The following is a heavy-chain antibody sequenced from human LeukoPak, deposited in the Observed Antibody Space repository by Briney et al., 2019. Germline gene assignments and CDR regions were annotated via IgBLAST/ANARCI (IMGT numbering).Heavy chain of an antibody. V-gene: IGHV1-18*01. CDR2: ISTHNRNT. Sequence: ASVKLSCKASGVTFSSYAISWVRQAPGQGLEWMGWISTHNRNTNYAQKFPRRVTITTDTSTRTAYMELRSLRSDDTAVYYCARGASYVILSGYSYFDYWGQGTLVTVSS. CDR3: ARGASYVILSGYSYFDY. D-gene: IGHD3-9*01. CDR1: GVTFSSYA. J-gene: IGHJ4*02.